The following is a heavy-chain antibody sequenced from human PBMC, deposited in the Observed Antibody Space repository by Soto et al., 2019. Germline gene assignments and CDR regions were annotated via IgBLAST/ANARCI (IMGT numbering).Heavy chain of an antibody. Sequence: SETLSLTCTVSGGSVSSGSYYWSWIRQPPGKGLEWIGYIYYSGSTNYNPSLKSRVTISVDTSKNQSSLKLSSVTAADTAVYYCARGLKGYCSSTSCSLYFDYWGQGTLVTVSS. CDR3: ARGLKGYCSSTSCSLYFDY. J-gene: IGHJ4*02. CDR1: GGSVSSGSYY. CDR2: IYYSGST. D-gene: IGHD2-2*01. V-gene: IGHV4-61*01.